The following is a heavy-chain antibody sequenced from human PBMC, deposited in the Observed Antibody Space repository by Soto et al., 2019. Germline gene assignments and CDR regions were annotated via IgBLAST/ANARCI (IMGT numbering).Heavy chain of an antibody. CDR3: AKDQGGGRSYYDFWSGYLVFDP. V-gene: IGHV3-23*01. CDR2: ISGSGGST. J-gene: IGHJ5*02. Sequence: GGSLRLSCAASGFTFSSYAMSWVRQAPGKGLEWVSAISGSGGSTYYADSVKGRFTISRDNSKNTLYLQMNSLRAEDTAVYYCAKDQGGGRSYYDFWSGYLVFDPWGQGTLVTVSS. D-gene: IGHD3-3*01. CDR1: GFTFSSYA.